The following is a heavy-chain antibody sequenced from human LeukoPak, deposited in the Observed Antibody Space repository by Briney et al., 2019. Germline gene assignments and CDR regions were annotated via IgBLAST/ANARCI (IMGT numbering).Heavy chain of an antibody. D-gene: IGHD5-18*01. J-gene: IGHJ4*02. V-gene: IGHV4-34*01. Sequence: SETLSLTCAVYGGSFSGYYWSWIRQPPGKGLEWIGEINHSGSTNYNLSLKSRVTISVDTSKNQFSPKLSSVTAADTAVYYCARGGDVDTAMGDFDYWGQGTLVTVSS. CDR1: GGSFSGYY. CDR3: ARGGDVDTAMGDFDY. CDR2: INHSGST.